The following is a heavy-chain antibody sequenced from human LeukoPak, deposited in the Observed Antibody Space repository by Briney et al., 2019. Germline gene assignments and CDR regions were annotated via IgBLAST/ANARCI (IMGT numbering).Heavy chain of an antibody. CDR1: GLTFSSYW. J-gene: IGHJ5*02. Sequence: GGSLRLSCAASGLTFSSYWMHWVRQAPGKGLVWVSRINSDGSSTSYADSVKGRFTISRDNARNTLYLQMNSLRAEDTAVYYCARVPDGGYNWNDDWFDPWGQGTLVTVSS. CDR3: ARVPDGGYNWNDDWFDP. V-gene: IGHV3-74*01. D-gene: IGHD1-1*01. CDR2: INSDGSST.